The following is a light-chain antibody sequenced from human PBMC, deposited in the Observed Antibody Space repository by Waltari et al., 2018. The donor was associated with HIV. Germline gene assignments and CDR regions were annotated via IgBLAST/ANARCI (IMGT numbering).Light chain of an antibody. Sequence: DIQMTQSPSSLSASVGDGVTIPCRASQSISKYLNWYQHKPGKAPKLLLQTTSSLQRGVPSRFRGSGSGTDFTLTISNLQFEDFATYYCQQSYTSPHTFGQGTNLEI. V-gene: IGKV1-39*01. CDR3: QQSYTSPHT. J-gene: IGKJ2*01. CDR1: QSISKY. CDR2: TTS.